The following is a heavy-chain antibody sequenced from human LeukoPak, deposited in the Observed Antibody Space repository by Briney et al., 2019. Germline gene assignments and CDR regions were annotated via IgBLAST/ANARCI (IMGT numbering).Heavy chain of an antibody. Sequence: SQTLSLTCTVSGGSISSGNYYWSWIRRPAGKGLEWIGRIYTSGSTNYNPSLKSQGTISVDTSKNQFSLKLSSVTAADTAVYYCARSQPYCSSTSCYPPPIYYYYYAMDVWGQGTTVTVSS. V-gene: IGHV4-61*02. D-gene: IGHD2-2*01. CDR2: IYTSGST. CDR1: GGSISSGNYY. CDR3: ARSQPYCSSTSCYPPPIYYYYYAMDV. J-gene: IGHJ6*02.